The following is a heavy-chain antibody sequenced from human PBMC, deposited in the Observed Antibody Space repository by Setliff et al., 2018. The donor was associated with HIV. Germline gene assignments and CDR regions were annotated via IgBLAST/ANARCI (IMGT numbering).Heavy chain of an antibody. Sequence: PGGSLRLSCEASGFSFSRYGMHWVRQAPGKGLEWVAFISYDGSKKYYADSVKGRFTISRDNSRNTLFLQMNSLRPEDTAVYYCARDCRVGWVFTYGMDVWGQGTTVTVSS. CDR1: GFSFSRYG. V-gene: IGHV3-30*04. J-gene: IGHJ6*02. D-gene: IGHD6-13*01. CDR2: ISYDGSKK. CDR3: ARDCRVGWVFTYGMDV.